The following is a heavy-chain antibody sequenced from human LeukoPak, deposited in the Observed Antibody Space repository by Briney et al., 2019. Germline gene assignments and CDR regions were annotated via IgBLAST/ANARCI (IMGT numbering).Heavy chain of an antibody. CDR1: GFTFSSYS. Sequence: QTGGSLRLSCAASGFTFSSYSMNWVRQAPGKGLEWVSYISSSSSTIYYADSVKGRFTISRDNAKNSLYLQMNSLRVEDTAVYYCAKDYALMRDILSNSWYPGEPSDYWGQGTLVTVSS. J-gene: IGHJ4*02. V-gene: IGHV3-48*01. CDR2: ISSSSSTI. CDR3: AKDYALMRDILSNSWYPGEPSDY. D-gene: IGHD6-19*01.